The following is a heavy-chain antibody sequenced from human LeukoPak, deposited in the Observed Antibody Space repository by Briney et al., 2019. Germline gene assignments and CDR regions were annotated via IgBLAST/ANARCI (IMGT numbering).Heavy chain of an antibody. V-gene: IGHV4-34*01. J-gene: IGHJ4*02. Sequence: GSLRLSCAASGFTFSSYAMSWVRQPPGKGLEWIGEINHSGSTNYNPSLKSRVTISVDTSKNQFSLKLSSVTAADTAVYYCARVDYYGSGSSLVDYWGQGTLVTVSS. CDR3: ARVDYYGSGSSLVDY. CDR1: GFTFSSYA. CDR2: INHSGST. D-gene: IGHD3-10*01.